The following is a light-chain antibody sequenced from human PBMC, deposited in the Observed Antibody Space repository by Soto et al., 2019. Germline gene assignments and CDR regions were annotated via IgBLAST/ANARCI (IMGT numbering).Light chain of an antibody. CDR3: QHYNNLPLT. CDR2: GVS. CDR1: QSVRSD. Sequence: EIVMTQSPATLSVSPGEGATLSCRASQSVRSDLAGYQHKPGLAPRLLIYGVSTRATGIPVRFSGSGSWTEFTLSISSLQSEDSAIYYCQHYNNLPLTFGGGTKVDIK. J-gene: IGKJ4*01. V-gene: IGKV3-15*01.